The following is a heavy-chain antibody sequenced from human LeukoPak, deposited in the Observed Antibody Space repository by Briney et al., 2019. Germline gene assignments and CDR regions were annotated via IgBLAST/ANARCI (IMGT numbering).Heavy chain of an antibody. V-gene: IGHV5-51*01. Sequence: GESLQISCQGSGSRFTSYWIGWVRQMPGKGLEWIGIIYPGDSDTRYSPSFQGQVTISADKSISTAYLQWSSLKASDTAMYYCARLDRYNWNDELDYWGQGTLVTVSS. CDR3: ARLDRYNWNDELDY. CDR1: GSRFTSYW. D-gene: IGHD1-1*01. J-gene: IGHJ4*02. CDR2: IYPGDSDT.